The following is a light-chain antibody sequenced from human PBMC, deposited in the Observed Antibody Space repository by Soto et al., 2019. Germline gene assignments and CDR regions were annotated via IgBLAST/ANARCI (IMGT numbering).Light chain of an antibody. V-gene: IGLV6-57*01. CDR2: EDN. J-gene: IGLJ2*01. CDR1: SGSIASNY. CDR3: QSYDSSNVV. Sequence: NFMLTQPHSVSGSPGKTVTISCTRSSGSIASNYVQWYQQRPGSSPTTVIYEDNQRPSGVPDRFSGSIDSSSNSASLTISGLKTEDEADYYCQSYDSSNVVFGGGTKLSVL.